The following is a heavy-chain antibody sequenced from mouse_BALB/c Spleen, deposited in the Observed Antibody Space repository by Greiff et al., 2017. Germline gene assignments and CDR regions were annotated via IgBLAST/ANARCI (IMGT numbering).Heavy chain of an antibody. Sequence: EVQLVESGGGLVKPGGSLKLSCAASGFTFRSYAMSWVRQTPEKRLEWVASISSGGSTYYPDSVKGRFTISRDNARNILYLQMSSLRSEDTAMYYCAREGITTRYFDVWGAGTTVTVSS. CDR3: AREGITTRYFDV. CDR1: GFTFRSYA. CDR2: ISSGGST. D-gene: IGHD1-2*01. V-gene: IGHV5-6-5*01. J-gene: IGHJ1*01.